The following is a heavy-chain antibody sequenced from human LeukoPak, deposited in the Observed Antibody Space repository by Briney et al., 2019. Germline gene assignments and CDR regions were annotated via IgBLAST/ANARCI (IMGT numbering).Heavy chain of an antibody. J-gene: IGHJ6*02. Sequence: SETLSLTCTVSGGSISSSSYYWGWIRQPPGKGLEWIGSIYYSGSTYYNPSLKSRVIISVDTSKNQFSLKLSSVTAADTAVYYCARPPVVTYYYYYGMDVGGQGTTVTVSS. D-gene: IGHD4-23*01. CDR3: ARPPVVTYYYYYGMDV. CDR2: IYYSGST. V-gene: IGHV4-39*01. CDR1: GGSISSSSYY.